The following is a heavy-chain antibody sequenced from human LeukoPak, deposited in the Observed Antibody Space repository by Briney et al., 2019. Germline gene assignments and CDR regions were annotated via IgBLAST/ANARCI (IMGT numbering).Heavy chain of an antibody. CDR3: ARDGGDVYDSSGYDY. CDR2: TRNKANSYTT. D-gene: IGHD3-22*01. V-gene: IGHV3-72*01. Sequence: PGGSLRLSCAASGFTFSDHYMDWVRQAPGKGLEWVGRTRNKANSYTTEYAASVKGRFTISRDDSKNSLYLQMNSLKTEDTAVYYCARDGGDVYDSSGYDYWGQGTLVTVSS. CDR1: GFTFSDHY. J-gene: IGHJ4*02.